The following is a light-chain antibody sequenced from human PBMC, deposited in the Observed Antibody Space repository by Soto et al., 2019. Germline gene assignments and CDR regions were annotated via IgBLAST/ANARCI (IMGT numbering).Light chain of an antibody. CDR1: SSDVGNYNY. Sequence: QSVLTQPASVSGSPGQSITISCTGTSSDVGNYNYVSWYRQHPGKAPKLIIYEVSNRPSGFSNRFSGSKSGNTASLTISGLQAEDEADSCCSSYRGRSPLHVLGTRTRVTV. CDR2: EVS. J-gene: IGLJ1*01. CDR3: SSYRGRSPLHV. V-gene: IGLV2-14*01.